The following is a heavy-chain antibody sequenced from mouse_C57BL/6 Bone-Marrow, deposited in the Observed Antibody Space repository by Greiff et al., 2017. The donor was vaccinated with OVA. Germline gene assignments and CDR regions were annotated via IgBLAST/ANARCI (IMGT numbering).Heavy chain of an antibody. CDR2: ISSSAST. J-gene: IGHJ1*03. V-gene: IGHV3-8*01. Sequence: DVHLVESGPGLAKPSPTLSLTCSVTGYSITCDYWNWIRKFPGNKLEYMGYISSSASTYSTPSPKSRISIALDTAKNQYYLQLNSVTTEDTATYYCARRYYGSPWYFDVWGTGTTGTVSS. CDR1: GYSITCDY. D-gene: IGHD1-1*01. CDR3: ARRYYGSPWYFDV.